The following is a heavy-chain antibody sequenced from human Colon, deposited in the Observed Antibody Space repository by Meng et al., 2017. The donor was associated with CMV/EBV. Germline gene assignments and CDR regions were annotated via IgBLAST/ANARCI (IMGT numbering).Heavy chain of an antibody. CDR3: ARGWELGS. D-gene: IGHD1-26*01. CDR2: TYYRSQWYF. V-gene: IGHV6-1*01. J-gene: IGHJ4*02. Sequence: AHPPPSRPGPVKPSPPPSLTVAISGDRGSSDSAAWNWIRQSPSRGLEWLGRTYYRSQWYFDYEVSVIGRITINADTSKNEFSLQLRSVTPDDTAVYYCARGWELGSWGQGTLVTVSS. CDR1: GDRGSSDSAA.